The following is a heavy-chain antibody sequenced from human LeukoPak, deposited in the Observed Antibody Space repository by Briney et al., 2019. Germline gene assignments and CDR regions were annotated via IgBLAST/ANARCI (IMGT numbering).Heavy chain of an antibody. V-gene: IGHV3-53*01. J-gene: IGHJ4*02. CDR1: GFTFSSYW. D-gene: IGHD3-22*01. CDR3: ARAAYDSGSYIVNHDY. CDR2: IFRDDTT. Sequence: GGSLRLSCAASGFTFSSYWMSWVRQAPGKGLEWVSVIFRDDTTYYADSVKGRLTISRDNSNNTLYLQMSSLRAEDTAVYYCARAAYDSGSYIVNHDYWGQGTLVTVSS.